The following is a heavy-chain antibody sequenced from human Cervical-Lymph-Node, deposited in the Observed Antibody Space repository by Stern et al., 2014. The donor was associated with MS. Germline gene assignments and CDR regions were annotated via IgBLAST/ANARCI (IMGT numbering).Heavy chain of an antibody. Sequence: QLQLQESGPGLVKPSETLSLTCIVSGASVSTGSYYWSWIRQPPGKGLEWIGYIYYSGSTDYNPSLKSRVTISVDTSKNQFSLRLSSVTAADTAVYYCARESAVAEPYYYYGMDVWGQGTTVTVPS. V-gene: IGHV4-61*01. CDR1: GASVSTGSYY. D-gene: IGHD6-19*01. CDR3: ARESAVAEPYYYYGMDV. J-gene: IGHJ6*02. CDR2: IYYSGST.